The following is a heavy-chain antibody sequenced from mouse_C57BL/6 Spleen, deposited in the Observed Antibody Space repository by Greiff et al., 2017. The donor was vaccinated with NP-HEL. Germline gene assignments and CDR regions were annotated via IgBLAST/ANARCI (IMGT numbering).Heavy chain of an antibody. V-gene: IGHV1-61*01. CDR1: GYTFTSYW. CDR3: AIPTGTNWYFDV. J-gene: IGHJ1*03. D-gene: IGHD4-1*02. CDR2: IYPSDSET. Sequence: VQLQQPGAELVRPGSSVKLSCKASGYTFTSYWMDWVKQRPGQGLEWIGNIYPSDSETHYNQKFKDKATLTVDKSSSTAYMQLSSLTSEDSAVYYCAIPTGTNWYFDVWGTGTTVTVSS.